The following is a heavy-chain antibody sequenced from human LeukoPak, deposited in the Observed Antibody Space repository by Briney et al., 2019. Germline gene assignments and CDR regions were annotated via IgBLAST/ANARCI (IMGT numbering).Heavy chain of an antibody. D-gene: IGHD2-21*01. CDR2: ISGSGGGT. CDR1: GFTFSSYA. J-gene: IGHJ4*02. V-gene: IGHV3-23*01. Sequence: GGSLRLSCAASGFTFSSYAMSWVRQAPGKGLEWVSGISGSGGGTYYADSVKGRFTISRDNSKNTLYLQMNSLRAEDTAVYYCARGGTMWYYFDYWGQGTLVTVSS. CDR3: ARGGTMWYYFDY.